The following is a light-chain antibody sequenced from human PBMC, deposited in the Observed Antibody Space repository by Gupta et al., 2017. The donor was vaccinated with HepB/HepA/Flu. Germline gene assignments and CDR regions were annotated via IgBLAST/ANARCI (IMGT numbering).Light chain of an antibody. J-gene: IGLJ2*01. CDR1: ASNIGAASD. V-gene: IGLV1-40*01. Sequence: QSVLTQPPSVSGAPGQRVTISCTGGASNIGAASDVHWYHQRPGTAPKLLIFGNTNRTSGVPDRVSGSKSGTSASLAITGLQVEDEADYYCQSYDRDLSGVVFGGGTKLTVL. CDR2: GNT. CDR3: QSYDRDLSGVV.